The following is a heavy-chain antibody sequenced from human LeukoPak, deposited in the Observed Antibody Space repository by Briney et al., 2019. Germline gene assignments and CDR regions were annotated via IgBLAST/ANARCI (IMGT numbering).Heavy chain of an antibody. CDR1: GGTFSSYA. Sequence: GASVKVSCKASGGTFSSYAISWVRQAPGQGLEWMGGTIPIFGTANYAQKFQGRVTITADESTSTAYMELSSLRSEDTAVYYCARTDSSGYYTLYYYGMDVWGQGTTVTVSS. J-gene: IGHJ6*02. D-gene: IGHD3-22*01. CDR2: TIPIFGTA. V-gene: IGHV1-69*13. CDR3: ARTDSSGYYTLYYYGMDV.